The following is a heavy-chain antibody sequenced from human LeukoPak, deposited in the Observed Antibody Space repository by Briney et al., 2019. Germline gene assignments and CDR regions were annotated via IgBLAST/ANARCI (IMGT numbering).Heavy chain of an antibody. J-gene: IGHJ6*03. D-gene: IGHD4-11*01. V-gene: IGHV3-21*01. Sequence: GGSLRLSCAASEFTFTTYSMAWVRQAPGKGLEWVSSISSSATYRYYADSVNGRFTISRDDPKNSLYLQMNSLGAEDTAVYYCARVDYRGGGYFMDVWGRGTPVTVSS. CDR2: ISSSATYR. CDR1: EFTFTTYS. CDR3: ARVDYRGGGYFMDV.